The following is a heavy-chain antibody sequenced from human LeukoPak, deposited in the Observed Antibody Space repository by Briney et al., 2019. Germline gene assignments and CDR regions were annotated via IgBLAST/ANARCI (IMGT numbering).Heavy chain of an antibody. Sequence: PGGSLRLSCAASGFTFSSYAMSWVRQAPGKGLEWVGRIKSKTDGGTTDYAAPVKGRFTISRDDSKNTLYLQMNSLKTEATAVYYCTTGQLLWFGEGGQGTLVTVSS. CDR3: TTGQLLWFGE. J-gene: IGHJ4*02. V-gene: IGHV3-15*01. CDR2: IKSKTDGGTT. CDR1: GFTFSSYA. D-gene: IGHD3-10*01.